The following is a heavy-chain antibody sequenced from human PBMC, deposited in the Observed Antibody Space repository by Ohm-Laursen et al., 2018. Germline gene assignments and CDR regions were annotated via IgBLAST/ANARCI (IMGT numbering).Heavy chain of an antibody. V-gene: IGHV3-11*01. CDR1: GFTFSDYY. Sequence: SLRLSCTASGFTFSDYYMSWIRQAPGKGLEWVSYISSSGSTIYYADSVEGRFTISRDSAKNSLYLQMNSLRAEDTAVYYCASEDITMVRGVILENWFDPWGQGTLVTVSS. D-gene: IGHD3-10*01. CDR2: ISSSGSTI. CDR3: ASEDITMVRGVILENWFDP. J-gene: IGHJ5*02.